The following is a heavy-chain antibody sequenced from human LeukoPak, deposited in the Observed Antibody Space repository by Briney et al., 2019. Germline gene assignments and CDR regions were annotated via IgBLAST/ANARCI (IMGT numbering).Heavy chain of an antibody. J-gene: IGHJ4*02. CDR3: ARVHDSSGGWDY. CDR2: IYPGDCDT. V-gene: IGHV5-51*01. D-gene: IGHD3-22*01. CDR1: GYRFTSYW. Sequence: GESLKISFKGSGYRFTSYWIGWGRPMPGKGVGWMGIIYPGDCDTRYSPSFQGQVTISADKSISTAYLQWSSLKASDTAMYYCARVHDSSGGWDYWGQGTLVTVSS.